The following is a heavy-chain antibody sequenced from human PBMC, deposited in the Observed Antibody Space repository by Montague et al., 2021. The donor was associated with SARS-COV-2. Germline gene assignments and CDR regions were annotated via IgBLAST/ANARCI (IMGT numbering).Heavy chain of an antibody. J-gene: IGHJ5*02. CDR2: IYSSGTT. CDR3: ARGERWFDP. D-gene: IGHD1-26*01. CDR1: NASISNYY. Sequence: SETLSLTCTVSNASISNYYWSWLRQAPGKGLEWIGQIYSSGTTNYNPSLKSRVTISVDTVNDHFSLNLTSVTAADTAVYYCARGERWFDPWGQGTLVTVSS. V-gene: IGHV4-59*01.